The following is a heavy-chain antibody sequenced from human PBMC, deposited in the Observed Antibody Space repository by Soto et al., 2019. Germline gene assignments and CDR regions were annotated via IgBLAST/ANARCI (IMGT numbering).Heavy chain of an antibody. Sequence: EVQLVESGGGLVQPGGSLRLSCAASGFTFSSYWMSWVRQAPGKGLEWVANIKQDGSEKYYVDSVKGRFTISRDNAKNSLYLQMNSLRAEDTAVYYCARALTGGEYYSYYDGMDVWGQGTTVTVSS. V-gene: IGHV3-7*05. CDR3: ARALTGGEYYSYYDGMDV. CDR1: GFTFSSYW. CDR2: IKQDGSEK. J-gene: IGHJ6*02. D-gene: IGHD2-15*01.